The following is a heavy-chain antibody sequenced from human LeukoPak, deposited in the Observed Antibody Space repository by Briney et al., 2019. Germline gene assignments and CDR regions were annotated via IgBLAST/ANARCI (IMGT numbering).Heavy chain of an antibody. CDR3: ARDSSGSGNGMDV. J-gene: IGHJ6*02. CDR1: GSTVSSDY. Sequence: GGSLRLSCAASGSTVSSDYMSWVRQAPGKGLEWVSVIYSGGSTYYADSVKGRFTISRHNSKNTLYLQMNSLRAEDTAVYYCARDSSGSGNGMDVWGQGTTVTVSS. CDR2: IYSGGST. D-gene: IGHD3-10*01. V-gene: IGHV3-53*04.